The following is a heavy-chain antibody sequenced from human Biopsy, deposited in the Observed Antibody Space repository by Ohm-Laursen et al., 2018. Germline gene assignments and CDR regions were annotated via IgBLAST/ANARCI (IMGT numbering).Heavy chain of an antibody. V-gene: IGHV4-34*01. D-gene: IGHD3-10*01. J-gene: IGHJ5*02. CDR1: RGSISSYY. Sequence: SDTLSLTCTVSRGSISSYYCSWIRQPPGKGLAWIGEINDSGRTNYNPSLRSRVTFSVDTSKNQFSLKLSSVTAADTAVYYCARGTNYDGSGRNRHWFGPWGQGTQVTVSS. CDR2: INDSGRT. CDR3: ARGTNYDGSGRNRHWFGP.